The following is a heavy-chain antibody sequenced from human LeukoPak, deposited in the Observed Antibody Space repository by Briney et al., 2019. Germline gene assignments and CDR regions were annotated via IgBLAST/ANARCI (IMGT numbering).Heavy chain of an antibody. CDR3: ARDLSWGIAAAGTPSDY. J-gene: IGHJ4*02. CDR2: ISSSSSYI. Sequence: PGGSLRLSCAASGFTFRTYGMGWVRQAPGKGLEWVSSISSSSSYIYYADSVKGRFTISRDNAKNSLYLQMNSLRAEDTAVYYCARDLSWGIAAAGTPSDYWGQGTLVTVSS. CDR1: GFTFRTYG. D-gene: IGHD6-13*01. V-gene: IGHV3-21*01.